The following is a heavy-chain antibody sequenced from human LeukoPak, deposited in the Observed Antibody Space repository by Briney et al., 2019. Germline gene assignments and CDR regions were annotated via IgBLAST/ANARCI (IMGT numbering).Heavy chain of an antibody. D-gene: IGHD2-21*01. Sequence: GGSLRLSCAASGFTFSDHYMDWVRQTPGKGLEWVGRSRNKANSYTTEYAASVKGRFIISRDDSKNSLFLQMNSLKTDDTAVYYWASRAYWAIGYYGMDVWCQGTTVTASS. J-gene: IGHJ6*02. CDR1: GFTFSDHY. CDR2: SRNKANSYTT. CDR3: ASRAYWAIGYYGMDV. V-gene: IGHV3-72*01.